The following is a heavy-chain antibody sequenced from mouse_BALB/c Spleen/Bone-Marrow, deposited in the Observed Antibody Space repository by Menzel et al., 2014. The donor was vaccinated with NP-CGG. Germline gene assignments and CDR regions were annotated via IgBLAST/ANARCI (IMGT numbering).Heavy chain of an antibody. CDR2: IYPGNSDT. J-gene: IGHJ3*01. V-gene: IGHV1-5*01. D-gene: IGHD2-4*01. CDR1: GYTFINYW. Sequence: EVQLHQSGTVLARPGASVKMSCKASGYTFINYWMHWVKQRPGQGLEWIGAIYPGNSDTSYNRKFKAKAKLTAVTSTSTAYMELSSLTNEDSAVYYCTCCYYDYDGIGWFAYWGQGTLVTVSA. CDR3: TCCYYDYDGIGWFAY.